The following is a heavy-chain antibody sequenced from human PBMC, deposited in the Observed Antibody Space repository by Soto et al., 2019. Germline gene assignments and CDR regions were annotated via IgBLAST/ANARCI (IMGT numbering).Heavy chain of an antibody. CDR2: INSDGSST. D-gene: IGHD3-22*01. J-gene: IGHJ6*02. V-gene: IGHV3-74*01. Sequence: GGSLRLSCAASGFTFSSYWMHWVRQAPGKGLVWVSRINSDGSSTSYADSVKGRFTISRDNAKNTLYLQMNSLRAEDTAVYYCARDSGDYYDSSGYYYGRYGMDVWGQGTTVTVSS. CDR1: GFTFSSYW. CDR3: ARDSGDYYDSSGYYYGRYGMDV.